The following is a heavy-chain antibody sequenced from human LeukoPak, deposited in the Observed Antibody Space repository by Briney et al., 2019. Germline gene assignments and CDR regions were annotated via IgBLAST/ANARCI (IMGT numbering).Heavy chain of an antibody. D-gene: IGHD2-15*01. Sequence: SETLSLTCTVSGGSVSVRSYYWSWIRQPPGKGLEWIGYSYYSGSTMYNPSLKSRVTISVDTSKNQFSLKLSSVTAADTAVYYCAREVGYCSGGSCYSYFDYWGQGTLVTVSS. CDR3: AREVGYCSGGSCYSYFDY. CDR2: SYYSGST. V-gene: IGHV4-61*01. CDR1: GGSVSVRSYY. J-gene: IGHJ4*02.